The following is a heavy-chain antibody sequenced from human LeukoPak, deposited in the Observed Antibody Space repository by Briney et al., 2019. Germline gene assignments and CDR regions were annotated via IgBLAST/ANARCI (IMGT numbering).Heavy chain of an antibody. J-gene: IGHJ4*02. D-gene: IGHD5-12*01. Sequence: PSETLSLTCTVSGGSTSSYNGGWIRQPPGKGLEWIGSIYYSGSTYYNPSLKSRVTISVDTSKNQFSLKLSSVTAADTAVYYCARVDDSGYDSTAFDYWGQGTLVTVSS. CDR2: IYYSGST. CDR3: ARVDDSGYDSTAFDY. V-gene: IGHV4-39*07. CDR1: GGSTSSYN.